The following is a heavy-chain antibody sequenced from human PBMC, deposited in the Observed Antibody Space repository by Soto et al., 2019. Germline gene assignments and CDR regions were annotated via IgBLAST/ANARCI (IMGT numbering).Heavy chain of an antibody. V-gene: IGHV3-13*01. CDR3: ARGIAAAVGDAFDI. J-gene: IGHJ3*02. Sequence: GGSLRLSCAASGFTFSSYDMHWVRQATGKGLEWVSAIGTAGDTYYPGTVKGRFTISRENAKNSLYLQMNSLRAGDTAVYYCARGIAAAVGDAFDILGQGTMVTVSS. D-gene: IGHD6-13*01. CDR1: GFTFSSYD. CDR2: IGTAGDT.